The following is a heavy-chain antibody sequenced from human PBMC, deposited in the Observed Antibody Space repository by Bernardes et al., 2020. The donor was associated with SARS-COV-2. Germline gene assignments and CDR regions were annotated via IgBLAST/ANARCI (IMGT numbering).Heavy chain of an antibody. Sequence: SETLSLTCTVSDGSISSYYWSWIRQPPGKGLEWIGYIYYSGSTNYNPSLKSRVTISVDTSKNQFSLKLSSVTAADTAVYYCARHSSWYYYYYMDVWGKGTTVTVSS. J-gene: IGHJ6*03. CDR2: IYYSGST. CDR1: DGSISSYY. V-gene: IGHV4-59*08. CDR3: ARHSSWYYYYYMDV. D-gene: IGHD1-1*01.